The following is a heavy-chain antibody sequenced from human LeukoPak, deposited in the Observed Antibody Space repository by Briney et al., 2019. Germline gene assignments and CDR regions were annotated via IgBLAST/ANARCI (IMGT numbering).Heavy chain of an antibody. CDR3: AIGRNYFDY. Sequence: GGSLRLSCAASGFKFSDYAMSWVRQAPGKGLEWVSAISGSGGSTYYADSVKGRFTISRDNSKNTLYLQMNSLRAEDTAVYYCAIGRNYFDYWGQGTLVTVSS. V-gene: IGHV3-23*01. CDR2: ISGSGGST. J-gene: IGHJ4*02. CDR1: GFKFSDYA.